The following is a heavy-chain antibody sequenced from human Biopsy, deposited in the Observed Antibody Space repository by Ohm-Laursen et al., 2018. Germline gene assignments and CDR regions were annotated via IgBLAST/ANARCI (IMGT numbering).Heavy chain of an antibody. V-gene: IGHV3-66*01. J-gene: IGHJ4*02. D-gene: IGHD2-15*01. Sequence: SLRLSCAASGFDFSDYSMTWVRQAPGKGLEWVSLIYSGGDTRYADSVKGRFTISRDSSKNTLYLQMNSLRVEDTAVYYCARAYPPPGRRLVVVAGDFDCWGQGTRVTVSS. CDR2: IYSGGDT. CDR1: GFDFSDYS. CDR3: ARAYPPPGRRLVVVAGDFDC.